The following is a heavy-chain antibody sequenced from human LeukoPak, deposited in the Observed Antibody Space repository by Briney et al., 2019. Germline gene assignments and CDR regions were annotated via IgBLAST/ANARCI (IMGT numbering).Heavy chain of an antibody. Sequence: GGSLRLSCAASGFTVTSNYMSWVRQAPGKGLEWVSVIYSGGSTYYSDSVKGRFTISTDNSKNTLYLQMNSLRAEDTAVYYCARGGERLAATRYWGQGTLVTVTS. V-gene: IGHV3-66*01. CDR3: ARGGERLAATRY. CDR1: GFTVTSNY. D-gene: IGHD6-13*01. CDR2: IYSGGST. J-gene: IGHJ4*02.